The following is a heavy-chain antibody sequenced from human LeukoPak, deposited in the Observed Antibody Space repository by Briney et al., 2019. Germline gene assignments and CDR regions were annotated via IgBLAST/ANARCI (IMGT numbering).Heavy chain of an antibody. V-gene: IGHV1-69*01. CDR2: IIPIFGTA. D-gene: IGHD2-21*02. Sequence: SVKVSCKASGGTFSSYAISWVRQAPGQGLEWMGGIIPIFGTANYAQKFQGRVTITADESTSTAYMELSSLRSEDTAVYYCARDGAYCGGDRYRNWFDPWGQGTLVTVSS. CDR3: ARDGAYCGGDRYRNWFDP. CDR1: GGTFSSYA. J-gene: IGHJ5*02.